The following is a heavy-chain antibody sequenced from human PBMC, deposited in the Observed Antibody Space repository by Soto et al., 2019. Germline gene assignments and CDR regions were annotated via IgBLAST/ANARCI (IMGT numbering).Heavy chain of an antibody. CDR2: ILVGGST. D-gene: IGHD2-8*02. Sequence: GGSLRLSCAVSGFICSSYDMSWVRQAPGKGLEWVSTILVGGSTHYEDSVKGRFTISRDPSKNTVYLQMNSLTAGDTAVYYCAKETATGGGAFEIYGQGTMVTVSS. V-gene: IGHV3-23*01. J-gene: IGHJ3*02. CDR3: AKETATGGGAFEI. CDR1: GFICSSYD.